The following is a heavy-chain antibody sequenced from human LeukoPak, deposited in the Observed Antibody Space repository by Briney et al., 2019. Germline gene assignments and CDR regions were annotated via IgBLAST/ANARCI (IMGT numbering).Heavy chain of an antibody. CDR3: AKESLEMNTIDY. Sequence: GASVKVSCKASGYSFTLYAMHWVRQAPGQGLEWMGWINTNTGNPTYAQGFIGRFVFSLDTSLSTAYLQISSLKAEDTAVYYCAKESLEMNTIDYWGQGTLVTVSS. D-gene: IGHD5-24*01. J-gene: IGHJ4*02. CDR2: INTNTGNP. CDR1: GYSFTLYA. V-gene: IGHV7-4-1*02.